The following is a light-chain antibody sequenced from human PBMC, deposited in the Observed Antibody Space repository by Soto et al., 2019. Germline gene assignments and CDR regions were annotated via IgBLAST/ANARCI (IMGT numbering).Light chain of an antibody. V-gene: IGLV2-23*03. J-gene: IGLJ2*01. CDR3: CSYAGSSTFVV. CDR2: EGS. Sequence: QSALTQPASVSGSPGQSITISCTGTSRDVGSYNLFSWYQQHPGKAPKLMIYEGSKRPSGVSNRFSGSKSGNTASLTISGLQAEDEADYDCCSYAGSSTFVVFGGGTKLTVL. CDR1: SRDVGSYNL.